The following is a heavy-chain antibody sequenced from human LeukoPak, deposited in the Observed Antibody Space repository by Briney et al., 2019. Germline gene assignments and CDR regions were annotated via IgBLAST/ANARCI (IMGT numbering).Heavy chain of an antibody. CDR2: INWNGGHA. V-gene: IGHV3-20*04. CDR1: GFTFYEYG. CDR3: ARRFLYSSSWFFDL. D-gene: IGHD6-13*01. J-gene: IGHJ4*02. Sequence: GGSLRLSCAASGFTFYEYGMNWVRQVPGKGLECVSGINWNGGHAGYADSVKRRFTISRDNAKNSLYLQMDSLTAEDTALYYCARRFLYSSSWFFDLWGQGTMVTVSS.